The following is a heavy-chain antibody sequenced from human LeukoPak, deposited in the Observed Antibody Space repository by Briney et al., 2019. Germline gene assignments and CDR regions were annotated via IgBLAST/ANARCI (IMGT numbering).Heavy chain of an antibody. V-gene: IGHV4-61*08. CDR3: ARGGIAVAGYFGY. D-gene: IGHD6-19*01. CDR1: GGSISSGDYY. Sequence: SETLSLTCTVSGGSISSGDYYWSWIRQPPGKGLEWIGYIYYSGSTNYNPSLKSRVTISVDTSKNQFSLKLSSVTAADTAVYYCARGGIAVAGYFGYWGQGTLVTVSS. J-gene: IGHJ4*02. CDR2: IYYSGST.